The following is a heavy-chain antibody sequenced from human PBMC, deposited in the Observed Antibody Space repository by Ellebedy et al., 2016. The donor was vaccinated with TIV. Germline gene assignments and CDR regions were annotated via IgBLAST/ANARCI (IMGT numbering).Heavy chain of an antibody. J-gene: IGHJ4*02. CDR1: GFTLNTFV. D-gene: IGHD3-10*01. CDR3: AKVSGGYDGSGTYSD. CDR2: SGGGGVGT. Sequence: PGGSLRLSCEASGFTLNTFVMSWVRQAPGRGLEWVSNSGGGGVGTDYANSVNGRFIISRDNSKNTLYLQMNSLRVEDTAVYYCAKVSGGYDGSGTYSDWGRGTLVTVSS. V-gene: IGHV3-23*01.